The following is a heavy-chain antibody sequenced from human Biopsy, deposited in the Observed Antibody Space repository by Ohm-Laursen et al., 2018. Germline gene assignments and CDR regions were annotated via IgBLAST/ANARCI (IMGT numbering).Heavy chain of an antibody. Sequence: SSVKVSCKASGGTFSNYAISWVRQSPGQGLEWMGGIIAVSGLVNYAPKFQGRVSFTADKSTTTAYIELNNLKSEDPAGYYCAAPFLYYYAWGVYPSFDHWGQGTLVTVSS. D-gene: IGHD3-10*01. CDR1: GGTFSNYA. J-gene: IGHJ4*02. CDR3: AAPFLYYYAWGVYPSFDH. V-gene: IGHV1-69*17. CDR2: IIAVSGLV.